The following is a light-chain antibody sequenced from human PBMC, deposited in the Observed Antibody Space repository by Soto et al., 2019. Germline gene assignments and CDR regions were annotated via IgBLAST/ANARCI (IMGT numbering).Light chain of an antibody. V-gene: IGKV1-12*01. CDR3: QQANSFPRT. CDR1: QGFSTW. Sequence: DIQMTQSPSSVSASVGDRVTITCRASQGFSTWLAWYRRKPGRAPELLIYSASSLHSGVPSRFSGSGSGTEFTLTISSLQPEDFATYYCQQANSFPRTFGGGTEVESK. J-gene: IGKJ4*01. CDR2: SAS.